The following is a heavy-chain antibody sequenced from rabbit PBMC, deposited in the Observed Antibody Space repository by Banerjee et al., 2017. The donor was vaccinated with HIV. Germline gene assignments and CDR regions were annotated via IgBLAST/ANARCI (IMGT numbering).Heavy chain of an antibody. CDR2: IHIGSSAFT. Sequence: QEQLVESGGGLVKPEGSLTLTCTASGFSFSNKAVMCWVRQAPGKGLEWIACIHIGSSAFTYFASWAKGRFTISRTSSTTVTLRMTSLTAADRATYFCARDLVGVIGWNFYLWGPGTLVTVS. V-gene: IGHV1S45*01. CDR3: ARDLVGVIGWNFYL. D-gene: IGHD1-1*01. CDR1: GFSFSNKAV. J-gene: IGHJ4*01.